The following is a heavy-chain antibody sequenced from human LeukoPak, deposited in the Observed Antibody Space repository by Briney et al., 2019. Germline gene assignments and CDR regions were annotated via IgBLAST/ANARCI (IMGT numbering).Heavy chain of an antibody. CDR1: GFSFSDYD. CDR3: ARGYSLDV. CDR2: IGQGGRTI. D-gene: IGHD2-15*01. J-gene: IGHJ6*02. V-gene: IGHV3-11*01. Sequence: GGSLRLSCAASGFSFSDYDMGWIRQAPGKGLEWVSYIGQGGRTIYYADSVKRRFTISRDNARNSLYLQMFNLRADDTAVYFCARGYSLDVWGQGTTVIVSS.